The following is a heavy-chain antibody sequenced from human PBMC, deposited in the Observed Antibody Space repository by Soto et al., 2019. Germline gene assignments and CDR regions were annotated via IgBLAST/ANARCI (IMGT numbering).Heavy chain of an antibody. V-gene: IGHV3-49*04. CDR1: GFTFGDYA. CDR2: IRSKAYGGTT. Sequence: LRLSCTASGFTFGDYAMSWVRQAPGKGLEWVGFIRSKAYGGTTEYAASVKGRFTISRDDSKSIAYLQMNSLKTEDTAVYYCTRLTTVTNCFDYWGQGTLVTVSS. CDR3: TRLTTVTNCFDY. J-gene: IGHJ4*02. D-gene: IGHD4-17*01.